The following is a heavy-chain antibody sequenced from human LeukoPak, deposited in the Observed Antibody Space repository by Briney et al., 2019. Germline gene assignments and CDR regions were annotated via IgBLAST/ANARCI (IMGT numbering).Heavy chain of an antibody. Sequence: GASVKVSCKASGYTFTSYGISWVRQAPGQGLEWMGWISAYNGNTNYAQKLQGRVTMTTDTSTSTAYMELRSLRSDDTAVYYCARWELLLWGHDAFDIWGQGTMVTVSS. CDR2: ISAYNGNT. CDR1: GYTFTSYG. V-gene: IGHV1-18*01. J-gene: IGHJ3*02. D-gene: IGHD1-26*01. CDR3: ARWELLLWGHDAFDI.